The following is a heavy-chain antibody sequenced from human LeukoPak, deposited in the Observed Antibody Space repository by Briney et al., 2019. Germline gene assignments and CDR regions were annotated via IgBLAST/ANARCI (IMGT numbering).Heavy chain of an antibody. J-gene: IGHJ4*02. V-gene: IGHV1-2*02. D-gene: IGHD6-13*01. Sequence: ASVKVSCKASGYTFTGYYMHWVRQAPGQGLEWRGWINLKSGGTKYAQKFQGRVTMTRDTSISTAYMELSRLRSDDTAVYYCARVEQQLVLGTRGGGYEPNFDYWGQGTLVTVSS. CDR2: INLKSGGT. CDR3: ARVEQQLVLGTRGGGYEPNFDY. CDR1: GYTFTGYY.